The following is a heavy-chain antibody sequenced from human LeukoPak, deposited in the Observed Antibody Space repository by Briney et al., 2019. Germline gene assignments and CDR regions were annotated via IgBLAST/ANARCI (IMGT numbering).Heavy chain of an antibody. CDR3: ARLRAATGELNFDY. J-gene: IGHJ4*02. CDR2: IYYSGST. Sequence: SETLSLTCTVSGGSISSYYWSWIRQPPGKGLEWIGYIYYSGSTNYNPSLKSRVTISLDTSENQFSLKLSSLTAADTAVYYCARLRAATGELNFDYGGQGSLVTVSS. V-gene: IGHV4-59*08. D-gene: IGHD6-13*01. CDR1: GGSISSYY.